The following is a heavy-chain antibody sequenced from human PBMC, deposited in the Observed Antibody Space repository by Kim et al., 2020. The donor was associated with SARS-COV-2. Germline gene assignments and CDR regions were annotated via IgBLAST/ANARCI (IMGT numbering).Heavy chain of an antibody. J-gene: IGHJ3*02. CDR3: VVARPGAFDI. D-gene: IGHD6-6*01. CDR1: GFTFDDYA. V-gene: IGHV3-43*02. Sequence: GGSLRLSCAASGFTFDDYAMHWVRQAPGKGLEWVSLISGDGGSTYYADSVKGRFTISRDNSKNSLYLQMNSLRTEDTALYYCVVARPGAFDIWGQGTMVT. CDR2: ISGDGGST.